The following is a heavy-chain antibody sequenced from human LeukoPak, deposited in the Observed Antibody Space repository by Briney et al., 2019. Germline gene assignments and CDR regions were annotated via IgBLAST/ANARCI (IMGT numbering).Heavy chain of an antibody. Sequence: PGGSLRLSCAASGFTFSSYGMHWVRRAPGKGLEWVAVIWYDGSNKYYADSVKGRFTISRDNSKNTLYPQMNSLRAEDTAVYYCARDGAVAGDDDAFDIWGQGTMVTVSS. J-gene: IGHJ3*02. CDR2: IWYDGSNK. V-gene: IGHV3-33*01. CDR1: GFTFSSYG. CDR3: ARDGAVAGDDDAFDI. D-gene: IGHD6-19*01.